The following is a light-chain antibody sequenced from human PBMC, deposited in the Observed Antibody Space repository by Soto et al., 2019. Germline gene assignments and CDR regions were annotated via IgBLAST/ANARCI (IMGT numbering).Light chain of an antibody. Sequence: DIQVTQSPSSLSASVGDRVNITCXASQSISTWLAWYQQQPGRAPRLLIYDASTLQSGVPSTFSGSGSGTEFTLTISSLQPDDFSSYYCQHYFRYPWTFGQGTKVDIK. CDR1: QSISTW. V-gene: IGKV1-5*01. J-gene: IGKJ1*01. CDR2: DAS. CDR3: QHYFRYPWT.